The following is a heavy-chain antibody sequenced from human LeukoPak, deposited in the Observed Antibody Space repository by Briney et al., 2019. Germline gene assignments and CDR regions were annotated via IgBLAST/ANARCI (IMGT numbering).Heavy chain of an antibody. CDR2: IKQDGSEK. CDR1: GFTFSSYW. D-gene: IGHD2-15*01. V-gene: IGHV3-7*01. CDR3: AREEGRYCSGGSCYSNPFDY. J-gene: IGHJ4*02. Sequence: GGSLRLSCAASGFTFSSYWMSWVRQAPGKGLEWVANIKQDGSEKYYVDSVKGRFTISRDNAKNSLYLQMDSLRAEDTAVYYCAREEGRYCSGGSCYSNPFDYWGQGTLATVSS.